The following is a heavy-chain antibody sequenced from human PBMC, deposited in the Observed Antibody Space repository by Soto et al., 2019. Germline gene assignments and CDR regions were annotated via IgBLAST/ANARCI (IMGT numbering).Heavy chain of an antibody. Sequence: EVQLLESGGGLVQPGGSLRLSCAASGFTFSSYAMSWVRQAPGKGLEWVSAISGSGGSTYYADSVKGRFTISRDNSKNTLYLQMNSLRAEDTAVFYCAKDYYYGSGSLDYWGQGTLVTVSS. CDR1: GFTFSSYA. CDR3: AKDYYYGSGSLDY. V-gene: IGHV3-23*01. D-gene: IGHD3-10*01. J-gene: IGHJ4*02. CDR2: ISGSGGST.